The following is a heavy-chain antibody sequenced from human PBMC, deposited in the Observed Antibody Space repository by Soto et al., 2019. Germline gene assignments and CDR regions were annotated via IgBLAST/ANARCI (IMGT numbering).Heavy chain of an antibody. V-gene: IGHV1-69*08. D-gene: IGHD4-17*01. CDR1: GGTFSRYT. CDR3: ARDRYGDYVGWFDS. J-gene: IGHJ5*01. Sequence: QVQLVQSGAEVKKPGSSVKDSCKASGGTFSRYTISWVRQAPGQGLEWMGRIIPILGIANYAQKFQGRVTITADKSTSTAYMELSSLRSEDTAVYYCARDRYGDYVGWFDSWGQGTLVTVSS. CDR2: IIPILGIA.